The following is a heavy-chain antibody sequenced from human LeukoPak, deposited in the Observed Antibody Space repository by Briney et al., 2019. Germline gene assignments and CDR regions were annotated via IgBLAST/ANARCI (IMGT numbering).Heavy chain of an antibody. J-gene: IGHJ4*02. D-gene: IGHD4-17*01. CDR2: ISAYNGNT. CDR3: ARPRLGYGDYLYYFDY. Sequence: WASVKVSCKASGYTFTSYGISWVRQAPGQGLEWMGWISAYNGNTNYAQKLQGRVTMTTDTSTSTAYVELRSLRSDDTAVYYCARPRLGYGDYLYYFDYWGQGTLVTVSS. V-gene: IGHV1-18*01. CDR1: GYTFTSYG.